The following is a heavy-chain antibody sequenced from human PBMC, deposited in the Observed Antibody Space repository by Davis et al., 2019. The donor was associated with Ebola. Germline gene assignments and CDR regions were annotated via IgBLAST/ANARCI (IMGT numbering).Heavy chain of an antibody. CDR3: ARVPLLGSGWDYYFDY. Sequence: SVKVSCKASGGTFSSYAISWVRQAPGQGLVWMGRIIHILGIANYAQKFQGRVTITADKYTSTAYMEVRSLRSDDTAVYYCARVPLLGSGWDYYFDYWGQGTLVTVSS. CDR1: GGTFSSYA. D-gene: IGHD6-19*01. V-gene: IGHV1-69*04. CDR2: IIHILGIA. J-gene: IGHJ4*02.